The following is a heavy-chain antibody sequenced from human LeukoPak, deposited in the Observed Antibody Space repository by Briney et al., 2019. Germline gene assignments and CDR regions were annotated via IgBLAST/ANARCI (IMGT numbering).Heavy chain of an antibody. CDR3: AKSLSYFDWSPLNY. CDR1: GFTFDDYA. Sequence: GGSLRLSCAASGFTFDDYAMHWVRQPPGKGLEWVSGISWNDGSIGYADSVKGRITISRDNAKNSLYLQMNSLRAEDTALYYCAKSLSYFDWSPLNYWGQGTLVTVSS. CDR2: ISWNDGSI. J-gene: IGHJ4*02. D-gene: IGHD3-9*01. V-gene: IGHV3-9*01.